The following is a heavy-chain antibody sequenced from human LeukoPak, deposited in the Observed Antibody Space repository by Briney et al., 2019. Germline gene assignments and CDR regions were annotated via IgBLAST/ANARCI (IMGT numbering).Heavy chain of an antibody. CDR3: ARGRFLDAFDI. V-gene: IGHV4-59*01. D-gene: IGHD3-3*01. CDR2: ISYSGST. J-gene: IGHJ3*02. Sequence: SETLSLTCTVSGGSISTYYWSWIRQPPGKGLEWIGYISYSGSTNYNPSLKSRVTISLDTSKNQFSLKLSSVTAADTAVYYCARGRFLDAFDIWGQGTMVTVSS. CDR1: GGSISTYY.